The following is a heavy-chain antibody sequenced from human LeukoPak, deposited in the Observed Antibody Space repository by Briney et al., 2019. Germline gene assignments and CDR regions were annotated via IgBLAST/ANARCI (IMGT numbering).Heavy chain of an antibody. D-gene: IGHD2-15*01. CDR1: GFTFSNAW. CDR3: TTDEPVLGYCSGGSCYDAFDI. CDR2: IKSKTDGGTT. Sequence: PGRSLRLSCAASGFTFSNAWMSWVRQAPGKGLEWVGRIKSKTDGGTTDYAAPVKGRFTISRDDSKNTLYLQMNSLKTEDTAVYYCTTDEPVLGYCSGGSCYDAFDIWGQGTMVTVSS. V-gene: IGHV3-15*01. J-gene: IGHJ3*02.